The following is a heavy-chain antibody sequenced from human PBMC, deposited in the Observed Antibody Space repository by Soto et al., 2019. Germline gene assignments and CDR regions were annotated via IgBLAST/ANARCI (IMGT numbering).Heavy chain of an antibody. V-gene: IGHV4-59*01. CDR3: ARTVVFTALGTIQFDT. D-gene: IGHD2-2*01. CDR2: IYSSGRT. Sequence: PSETLSLTCTVSGGSISSYYWSWIRQPPGKGLEWIGNIYSSGRTNYNPSLRSRVTISVDMSKSQFSLKLSSLTAADTAVYYCARTVVFTALGTIQFDTWGQDALLTISS. CDR1: GGSISSYY. J-gene: IGHJ5*01.